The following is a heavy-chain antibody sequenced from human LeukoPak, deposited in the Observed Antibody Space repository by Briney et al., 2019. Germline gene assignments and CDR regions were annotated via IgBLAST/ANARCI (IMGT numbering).Heavy chain of an antibody. D-gene: IGHD4-17*01. CDR1: GGSISSSNW. Sequence: SETLSLTCTVSGGSISSSNWWTWVRQPPGEGLEWIGETYHSGSTNYNPSLMSRVTISVDKSKNQFSLKLTSVTAADTAVYYCARRTTVTNFFDYWGQGTLVTVSS. CDR3: ARRTTVTNFFDY. V-gene: IGHV4-4*02. J-gene: IGHJ4*02. CDR2: TYHSGST.